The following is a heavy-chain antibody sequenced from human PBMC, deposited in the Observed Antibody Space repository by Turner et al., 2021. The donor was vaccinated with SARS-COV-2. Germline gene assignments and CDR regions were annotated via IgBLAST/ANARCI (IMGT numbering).Heavy chain of an antibody. Sequence: QLQLQESGPGLVKHSETLSRTCTVSGGPISSSYYYWGWLRQPPGKGLEWIGSISYSGSTYYNPSLKSRVTISVDTSKNQFSLKLSYVTAADTAVYYCARQGSGSYYAVPHYWGQGTLVTVSS. CDR1: GGPISSSYYY. CDR2: ISYSGST. D-gene: IGHD3-10*01. J-gene: IGHJ4*02. V-gene: IGHV4-39*01. CDR3: ARQGSGSYYAVPHY.